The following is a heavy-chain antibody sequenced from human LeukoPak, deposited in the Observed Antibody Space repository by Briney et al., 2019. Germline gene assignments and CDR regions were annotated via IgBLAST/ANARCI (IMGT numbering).Heavy chain of an antibody. Sequence: GGSLRLSCAASGFTFSSYWMSWARQAPGKGLEWVANIKQDESEKYYVDSLKGRFTISRDNAKNSLYLQMNSLRAEDTAVYYCARDKIEGPTKLDYWDQGILVTVSS. V-gene: IGHV3-7*01. J-gene: IGHJ4*02. CDR3: ARDKIEGPTKLDY. CDR2: IKQDESEK. CDR1: GFTFSSYW. D-gene: IGHD1-1*01.